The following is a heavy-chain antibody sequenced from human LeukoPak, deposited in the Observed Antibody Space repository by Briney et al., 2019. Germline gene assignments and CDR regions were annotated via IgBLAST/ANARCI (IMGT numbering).Heavy chain of an antibody. D-gene: IGHD2-21*01. V-gene: IGHV3-7*05. CDR2: IKEDGSEK. CDR1: GFTFSGYW. J-gene: IGHJ4*02. Sequence: GGSLRLSCAASGFTFSGYWMTWVSQAPGKGLEYVVNIKEDGSEKCYVDSVKGRFTISRDNTKNSLYLQMSSLRGDDTAVYYCVRDCGFHTFDYWGQGTLVTVSS. CDR3: VRDCGFHTFDY.